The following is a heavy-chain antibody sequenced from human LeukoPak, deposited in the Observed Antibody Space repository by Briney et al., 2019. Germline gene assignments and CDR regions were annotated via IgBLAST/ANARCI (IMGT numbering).Heavy chain of an antibody. Sequence: ASVKVSCKASGYTFTSYGISWVRQAPGQGLEWMGWISAYNGNTNYAQKLQGRVTMTTDTSTSTAYMELRSLRSDDTAVYYCARVAARGSHYYYYYYMDVWGKGTTVTVSS. CDR1: GYTFTSYG. CDR3: ARVAARGSHYYYYYYMDV. D-gene: IGHD6-6*01. V-gene: IGHV1-18*01. J-gene: IGHJ6*03. CDR2: ISAYNGNT.